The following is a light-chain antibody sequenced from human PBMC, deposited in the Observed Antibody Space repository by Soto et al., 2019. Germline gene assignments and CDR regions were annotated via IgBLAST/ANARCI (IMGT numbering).Light chain of an antibody. CDR3: QQSSSTPLT. J-gene: IGKJ1*01. V-gene: IGKV1-39*01. CDR2: AAS. CDR1: QSISGY. Sequence: DIQMTQSPPSLSVSVGDRVTITCRASQSISGYLNWYQQKPGKAPKLLIYAASSLQGGVPSRFSGSGSGTDFTLSISSLQPEDFATYYCQQSSSTPLTFGQGTKVEIK.